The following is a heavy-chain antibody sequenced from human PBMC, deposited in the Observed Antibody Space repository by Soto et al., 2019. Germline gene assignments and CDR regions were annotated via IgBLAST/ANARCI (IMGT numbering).Heavy chain of an antibody. CDR2: MNPGSGNT. CDR1: GYTFTNYE. J-gene: IGHJ5*02. D-gene: IGHD3-10*01. Sequence: QEQLVQSGAEVKKPGASVKVSCKASGYTFTNYEISWVRQATGQGLEWMGWMNPGSGNTGYAHKFQGRVTMTRNISISTAYMELSRLGSDDTAIYYCARMASSGSLNWFDPWGQRTLVSVSS. CDR3: ARMASSGSLNWFDP. V-gene: IGHV1-8*01.